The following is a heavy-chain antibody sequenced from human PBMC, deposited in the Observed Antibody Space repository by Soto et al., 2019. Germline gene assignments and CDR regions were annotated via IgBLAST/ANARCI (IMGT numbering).Heavy chain of an antibody. CDR2: ISYDGINK. D-gene: IGHD1-1*01. Sequence: QVQLVESGGGVVQPGRSLRLSCAASGFTFSSYGMHWVRQAPGKGLEWVAVISYDGINKYYADSVKGRFTISRDNSKNTLYLQMNSLRAEDTAVYYCAKSVYTWNDGFFDYWGQGTLVTVSS. CDR1: GFTFSSYG. V-gene: IGHV3-30*18. CDR3: AKSVYTWNDGFFDY. J-gene: IGHJ4*02.